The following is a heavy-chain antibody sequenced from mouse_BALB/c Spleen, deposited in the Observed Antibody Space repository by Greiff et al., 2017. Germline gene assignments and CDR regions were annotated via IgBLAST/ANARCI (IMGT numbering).Heavy chain of an antibody. CDR3: ARSVTTVVPYFDY. CDR1: GLTFSSFG. D-gene: IGHD1-1*01. V-gene: IGHV5-17*02. J-gene: IGHJ2*01. Sequence: EVHLVESGGGLVQPGGSRKLSCAASGLTFSSFGMHWVRQAPEKGLEWVAYISSGSSTIYYADTVKGRFTISRDNPKNTLFLQMTSLRSEDTAMYYCARSVTTVVPYFDYWGQGTTLTVSS. CDR2: ISSGSSTI.